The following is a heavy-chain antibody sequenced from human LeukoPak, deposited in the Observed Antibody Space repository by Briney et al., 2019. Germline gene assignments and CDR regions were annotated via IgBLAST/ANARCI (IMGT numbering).Heavy chain of an antibody. V-gene: IGHV1-69*04. CDR1: GGTFSSYA. D-gene: IGHD6-19*01. Sequence: SVKVSCKASGGTFSSYAISWVRPAPGQGLGWMGRIIPILGIANYAQKLQGRVTITADKSTSTAYMELSSLRADDTAVYYCARVGWYSSGWYVVDYWGQGTLVTVSS. J-gene: IGHJ4*02. CDR3: ARVGWYSSGWYVVDY. CDR2: IIPILGIA.